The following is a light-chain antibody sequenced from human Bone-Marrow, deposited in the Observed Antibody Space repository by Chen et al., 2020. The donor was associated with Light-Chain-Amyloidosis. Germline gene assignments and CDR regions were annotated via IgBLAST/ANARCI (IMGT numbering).Light chain of an antibody. CDR3: QVWDRSSDRPV. Sequence: SYVLTHPSSVSVAPGQTATIACGGNKIGSTSVHWYQQTPGQAPLLVVYDDSDRPSGIPERLSGSNSGNTATLTISRVEAGDEADYYCQVWDRSSDRPVFGGGTKLTVL. J-gene: IGLJ3*02. CDR1: KIGSTS. V-gene: IGLV3-21*02. CDR2: DDS.